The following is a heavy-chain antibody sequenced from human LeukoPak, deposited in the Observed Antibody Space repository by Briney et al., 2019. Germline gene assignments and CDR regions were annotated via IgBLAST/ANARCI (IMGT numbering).Heavy chain of an antibody. CDR1: GYSISSGYY. D-gene: IGHD5-12*01. J-gene: IGHJ3*02. Sequence: KSSETLSLTCTVSGYSISSGYYWGWIRQPPGKGLEWIGSVSYSGSPYYNPSLTSRATISVDTSRNQVSLKLTSVTAADTAVYYCARGPSGLRSPFNTWGQGTTVTVSS. V-gene: IGHV4-38-2*02. CDR2: VSYSGSP. CDR3: ARGPSGLRSPFNT.